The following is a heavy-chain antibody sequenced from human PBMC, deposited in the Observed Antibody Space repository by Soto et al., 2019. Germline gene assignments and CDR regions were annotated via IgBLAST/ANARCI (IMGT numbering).Heavy chain of an antibody. CDR3: ASSYYYDSSGYSSLYYYYGMDV. Sequence: ASVKVSCKASGYPFTSYGMHWVRQAPGQRLEWMGWINAGNGNTKYSQKFQGRVTITRDTSASTAYMELSSLRSEDTAVYYCASSYYYDSSGYSSLYYYYGMDVWGQGTTVTVSS. CDR1: GYPFTSYG. CDR2: INAGNGNT. J-gene: IGHJ6*02. V-gene: IGHV1-3*01. D-gene: IGHD3-22*01.